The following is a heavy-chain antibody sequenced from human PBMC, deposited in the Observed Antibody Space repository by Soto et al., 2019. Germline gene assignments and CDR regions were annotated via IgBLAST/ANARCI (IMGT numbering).Heavy chain of an antibody. CDR3: AKNAVNYYHYYMDV. CDR2: ISSSSSTI. CDR1: GFTFSSYG. Sequence: GGSLRLSCVASGFTFSSYGINWVRQAPGKGLEWVSYISSSSSTIYYADSVKGRFTISRDNAKNSLFLQMNSLRAEDTAIYYCAKNAVNYYHYYMDVWGKGTTVTVSS. V-gene: IGHV3-48*01. J-gene: IGHJ6*03. D-gene: IGHD2-8*01.